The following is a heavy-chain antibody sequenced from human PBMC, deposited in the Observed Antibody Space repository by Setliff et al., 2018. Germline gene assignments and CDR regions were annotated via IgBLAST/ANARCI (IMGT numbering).Heavy chain of an antibody. CDR2: IYTTWST. Sequence: SETLSLTCSVSGGSVGSDFSYWTWIRQPAGKGLEWIGQIYTTWSTNYNPSLKSRVTISLDASKNQFFLRLTSVTAADTAVYYCARGRNVAARLLDSWGQGTRVTVSS. V-gene: IGHV4-61*09. D-gene: IGHD6-6*01. J-gene: IGHJ4*02. CDR3: ARGRNVAARLLDS. CDR1: GGSVGSDFSY.